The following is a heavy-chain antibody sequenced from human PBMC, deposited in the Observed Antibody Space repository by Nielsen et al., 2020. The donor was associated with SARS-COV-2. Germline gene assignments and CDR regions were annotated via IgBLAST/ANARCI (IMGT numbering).Heavy chain of an antibody. CDR2: ISYDGSNK. J-gene: IGHJ6*02. V-gene: IGHV3-30*14. D-gene: IGHD2/OR15-2a*01. CDR3: ASFSAIYGMDV. Sequence: GESLKISCAASGFTFSSYAMHWVRQAPGKGLEWVAVISYDGSNKYYADSVKGRFTISRDNSKNTLYLQMNSLRAEDTAVYYCASFSAIYGMDVWGQGTTVTVSS. CDR1: GFTFSSYA.